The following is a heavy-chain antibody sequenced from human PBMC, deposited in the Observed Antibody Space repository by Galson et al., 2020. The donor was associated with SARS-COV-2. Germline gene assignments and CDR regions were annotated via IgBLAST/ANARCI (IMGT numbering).Heavy chain of an antibody. V-gene: IGHV1-8*01. CDR2: MNPNSGNT. D-gene: IGHD3-22*01. Sequence: ASVKVSCKASGYTFTSYDINWVRQATGQGLEWMGWMNPNSGNTGYAQKFQGRVTMTRNTSISTAYMELSSLRSEDTAVYYCARGNRRITMIVVVTTGRYYYGMDVWGQGTTVTVSS. CDR1: GYTFTSYD. CDR3: ARGNRRITMIVVVTTGRYYYGMDV. J-gene: IGHJ6*02.